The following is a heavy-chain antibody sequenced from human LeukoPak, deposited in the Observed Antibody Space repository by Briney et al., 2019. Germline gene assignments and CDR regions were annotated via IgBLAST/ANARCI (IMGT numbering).Heavy chain of an antibody. Sequence: QAGGSLRLSCAASGFTFSSYGMHWVRQAPGKGLEWVAFIRYDGSNKYYADSVKGRFTISRDNSKNTLYLQMNSLRAEDTAVYYCARDGSGATISAFDIWGQGTMVTVSS. D-gene: IGHD5-24*01. V-gene: IGHV3-30*02. J-gene: IGHJ3*02. CDR1: GFTFSSYG. CDR2: IRYDGSNK. CDR3: ARDGSGATISAFDI.